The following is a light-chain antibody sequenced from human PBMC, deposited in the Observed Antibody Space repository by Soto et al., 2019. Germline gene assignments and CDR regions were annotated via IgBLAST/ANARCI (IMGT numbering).Light chain of an antibody. CDR1: QGISSY. Sequence: DIQLTQSPSFLSASVGDRVTITCRASQGISSYLAWYQQKPGKAPKLLIYAPSTLQSGVPSRFSGSGSGTEGTLTISSLQPEDFATYSCQQLNSYPLTFCQGTEVVIK. V-gene: IGKV1-9*01. CDR2: APS. J-gene: IGKJ1*01. CDR3: QQLNSYPLT.